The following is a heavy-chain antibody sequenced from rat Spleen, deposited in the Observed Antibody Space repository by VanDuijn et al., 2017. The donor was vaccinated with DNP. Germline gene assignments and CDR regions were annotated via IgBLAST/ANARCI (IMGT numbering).Heavy chain of an antibody. Sequence: EVQVVESGGGLVQPKGSLKLSCAASGFDFNTYAMNWVRQAPGKGLDWVASISIKTHNYATLYADSVKERFTISRDDSQSMVYLQMNNLKTEDTAFYYCTVAYYGRYAHWGQGVMVTVSS. J-gene: IGHJ2*01. CDR1: GFDFNTYA. V-gene: IGHV10-4*01. D-gene: IGHD1-6*01. CDR2: ISIKTHNYAT. CDR3: TVAYYGRYAH.